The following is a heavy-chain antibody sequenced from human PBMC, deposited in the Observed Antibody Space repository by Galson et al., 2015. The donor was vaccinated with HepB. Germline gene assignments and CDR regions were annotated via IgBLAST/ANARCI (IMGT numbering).Heavy chain of an antibody. CDR1: GFTFSTYA. Sequence: SLRLSCAASGFTFSTYAVHWVRQAPGKGLEWLAVISSDASNKYYADSVKGRFTISRDNSKNTLYLQMNSLRTDDTAVYYCARDQIRGYSYGYYFDYWGQGALVTVSS. D-gene: IGHD5-18*01. V-gene: IGHV3-30*01. CDR2: ISSDASNK. J-gene: IGHJ4*02. CDR3: ARDQIRGYSYGYYFDY.